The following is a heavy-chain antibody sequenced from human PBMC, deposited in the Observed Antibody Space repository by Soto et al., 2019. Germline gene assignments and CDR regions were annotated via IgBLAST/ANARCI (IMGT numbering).Heavy chain of an antibody. V-gene: IGHV1-8*01. CDR2: MNPNSGET. CDR3: ARVAVAARPRWYNWFDP. D-gene: IGHD2-15*01. J-gene: IGHJ5*02. Sequence: QEQLVQSGAEVKKPGASVKVSCKTSGYTFTDYDINWVRQATGQGLEWIGWMNPNSGETGYAQKFQGRVTMTRSASXSTAXLELSSLRYEDTAVYYCARVAVAARPRWYNWFDPWGQGTLVTVSS. CDR1: GYTFTDYD.